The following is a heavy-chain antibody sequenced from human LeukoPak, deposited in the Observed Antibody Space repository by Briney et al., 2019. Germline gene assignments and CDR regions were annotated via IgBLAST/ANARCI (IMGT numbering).Heavy chain of an antibody. CDR3: ARPSSGQYYFDC. J-gene: IGHJ4*02. D-gene: IGHD6-19*01. CDR2: VRNSANSYTT. CDR1: VFGFNDHY. V-gene: IGHV3-72*01. Sequence: GWSVILSCAASVFGFNDHYIDWVRQAPWKGLEWVGRVRNSANSYTTEYVASVKGRFTISRDDSKNSLYLQMNSLKTEDTAVYYCARPSSGQYYFDCWGQGTLVTVSS.